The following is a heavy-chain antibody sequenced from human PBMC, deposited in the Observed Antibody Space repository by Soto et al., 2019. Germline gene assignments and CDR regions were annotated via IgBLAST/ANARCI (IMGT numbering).Heavy chain of an antibody. J-gene: IGHJ4*02. Sequence: SETLSLTCAVYGGSFSGYYWSRIRQPPGKGLEWIGEINHSGSTNYNPSLKSRVTISVDTSKNQFSLKLSSVTAADTAVYYCARGPYCSGGSCEYYFDYWGQGTLVTVSS. V-gene: IGHV4-34*01. CDR3: ARGPYCSGGSCEYYFDY. CDR1: GGSFSGYY. CDR2: INHSGST. D-gene: IGHD2-15*01.